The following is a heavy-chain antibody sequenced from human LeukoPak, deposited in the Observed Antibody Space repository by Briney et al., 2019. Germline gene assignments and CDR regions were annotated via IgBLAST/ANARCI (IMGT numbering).Heavy chain of an antibody. D-gene: IGHD2-2*01. CDR2: INPNSGGT. CDR1: GYTFTGYY. CDR3: ARDFLYCSSTSCLRGYSYGYWFDY. V-gene: IGHV1-2*02. J-gene: IGHJ4*02. Sequence: ASVKVSCKASGYTFTGYYMHWVRQAPGQGLEWMGWINPNSGGTNYAQKLQGRVTMTRDTSISTAYMELSRLRSDDTAVYYCARDFLYCSSTSCLRGYSYGYWFDYWGQGTLVTVSS.